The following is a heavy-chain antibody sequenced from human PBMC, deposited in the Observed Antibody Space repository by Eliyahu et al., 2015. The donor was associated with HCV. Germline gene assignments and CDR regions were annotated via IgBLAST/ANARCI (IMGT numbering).Heavy chain of an antibody. CDR1: GXPLXELP. CDR2: LDPEDGET. D-gene: IGHD3-16*01. J-gene: IGHJ4*02. Sequence: QVQLVQSGAEVKKPGASVKVSCKVSGXPLXELPMHWVRQAPGKGLEWMGGLDPEDGETIYAQKFQGRVTMTEDTSTDTAYMELSSLRSEDTAVYYCAADIMITFGGVRDYWGQGTLVTVSS. V-gene: IGHV1-24*01. CDR3: AADIMITFGGVRDY.